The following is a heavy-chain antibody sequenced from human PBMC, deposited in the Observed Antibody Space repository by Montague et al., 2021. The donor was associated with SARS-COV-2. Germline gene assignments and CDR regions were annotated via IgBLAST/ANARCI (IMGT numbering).Heavy chain of an antibody. CDR3: ARTSASSDY. Sequence: YAVSVKSRITINPDTSKNQISLQLNSVTPEDTAVYYCARTSASSDYWGQGTLVTVS. V-gene: IGHV6-1*01. D-gene: IGHD1-26*01. J-gene: IGHJ4*02.